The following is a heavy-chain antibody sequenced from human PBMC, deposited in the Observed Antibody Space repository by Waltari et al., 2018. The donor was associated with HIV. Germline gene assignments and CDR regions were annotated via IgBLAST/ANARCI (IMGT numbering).Heavy chain of an antibody. V-gene: IGHV1-2*02. CDR3: ARGDRSLAYLLDVFHF. CDR2: VNPATGYT. Sequence: QVQLEQSASEVKRPGASVNVSCKASGYTFTGHFIHWVRQAPGQGPEWVGWVNPATGYTESAQKFEDRVTMTTDTPLTTAYLELAGLQSNDTAVYYCARGDRSLAYLLDVFHFWGQGTLVTVSS. CDR1: GYTFTGHF. J-gene: IGHJ3*01. D-gene: IGHD3-16*01.